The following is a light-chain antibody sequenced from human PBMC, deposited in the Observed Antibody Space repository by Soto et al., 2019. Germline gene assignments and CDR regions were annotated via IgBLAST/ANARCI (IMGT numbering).Light chain of an antibody. CDR3: QQYGSSHSIT. CDR1: HIVSSSY. J-gene: IGKJ5*01. Sequence: EIVLTQSPGTLSLSPGERAPLSCRASHIVSSSYLAWYQQKPGQAPRLLIYGTSSRATGIPDRFSGSGSGTDFTLTISRLEPEDFAVYYCQQYGSSHSITFGQGTRLEIK. V-gene: IGKV3-20*01. CDR2: GTS.